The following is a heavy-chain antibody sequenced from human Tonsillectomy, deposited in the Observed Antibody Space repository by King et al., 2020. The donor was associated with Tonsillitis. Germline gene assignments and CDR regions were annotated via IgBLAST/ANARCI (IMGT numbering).Heavy chain of an antibody. D-gene: IGHD6-19*01. V-gene: IGHV4-38-2*02. CDR3: ARDPRSGSAVNWFDP. J-gene: IGHJ5*02. CDR1: GYSISSGYY. Sequence: VQLQESCPGLVKPSETLSLTCAVSGYSISSGYYWGWIRQPPGKGLEWIGSIYHRGSTYYNPSLKSRVTISVDTSKNQFSLKLSSVTAADTAVYYCARDPRSGSAVNWFDPWGQGTLVTVSS. CDR2: IYHRGST.